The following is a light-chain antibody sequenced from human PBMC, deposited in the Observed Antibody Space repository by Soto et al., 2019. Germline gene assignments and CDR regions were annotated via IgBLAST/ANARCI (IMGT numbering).Light chain of an antibody. J-gene: IGLJ2*01. Sequence: QSALTQPRSVSGSPGQSVTISCTGTSSDVGGYNHVSWYQQHPGKAPKLIIYDVTKRPSGVPDRFSGSKSGNTASLTISGLQAEDEADYYCCSYAGTYTIALFGGGTKLTVL. CDR3: CSYAGTYTIAL. CDR1: SSDVGGYNH. CDR2: DVT. V-gene: IGLV2-11*01.